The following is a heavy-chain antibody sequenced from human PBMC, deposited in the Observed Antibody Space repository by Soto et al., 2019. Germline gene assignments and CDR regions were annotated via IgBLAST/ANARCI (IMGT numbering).Heavy chain of an antibody. Sequence: QVQLVESGGGVVQPGRSLRLSCAASGFTFSSYVMHWVRQAPGKGLEWVALTSYDGSEKYYADSVKGRFSISRDNSKTTLYSQMSSQRVEFTAPYYCASDSPTNEQLIDYYGMHVSGQGTTVTVSS. D-gene: IGHD6-6*01. J-gene: IGHJ6*02. CDR1: GFTFSSYV. CDR2: TSYDGSEK. CDR3: ASDSPTNEQLIDYYGMHV. V-gene: IGHV3-30-3*01.